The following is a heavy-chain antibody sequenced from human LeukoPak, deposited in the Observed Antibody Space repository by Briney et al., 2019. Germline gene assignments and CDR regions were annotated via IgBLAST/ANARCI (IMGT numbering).Heavy chain of an antibody. CDR2: INPNSGGT. CDR3: ARAFGQIAVAGLVNDY. J-gene: IGHJ4*02. D-gene: IGHD6-19*01. CDR1: GYTFTGYY. Sequence: ASVKVSCKPSGYTFTGYYMHCGRPAPGQGLEWMGRINPNSGGTNYAQNFQGRVTMTRDTSISTAYMELSRLRSDDTAVYYCARAFGQIAVAGLVNDYWGQGTLVTVSS. V-gene: IGHV1-2*06.